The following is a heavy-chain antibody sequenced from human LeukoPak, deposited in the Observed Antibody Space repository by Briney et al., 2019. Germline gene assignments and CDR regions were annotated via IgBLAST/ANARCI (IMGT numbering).Heavy chain of an antibody. V-gene: IGHV3-21*01. Sequence: GSLRLSCAASGFTFSSYTMNWVRQAPGKGLEWVSSIDTDDSYMYYADSVKGRFTLSRDNAESSVNLQMSSLRAEDTAVYYCATKYSAGWLFDHWGQGTLVTVSS. CDR2: IDTDDSYM. J-gene: IGHJ4*02. D-gene: IGHD5-12*01. CDR1: GFTFSSYT. CDR3: ATKYSAGWLFDH.